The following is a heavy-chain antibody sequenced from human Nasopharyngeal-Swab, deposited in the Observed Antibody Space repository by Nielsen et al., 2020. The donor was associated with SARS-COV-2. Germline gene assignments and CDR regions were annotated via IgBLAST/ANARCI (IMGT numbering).Heavy chain of an antibody. V-gene: IGHV4-59*08. CDR3: ARLGDSSGYYYPEYFQH. CDR2: IYYSGST. Sequence: SETLSLTCTVSGGSISSYYWSWIRQPPGKGLEWIGYIYYSGSTNYNPSLKSRVPISVDTSKNQFSLKLSPVTAADTAVYYCARLGDSSGYYYPEYFQHWGQGTLVTVSS. CDR1: GGSISSYY. D-gene: IGHD3-22*01. J-gene: IGHJ1*01.